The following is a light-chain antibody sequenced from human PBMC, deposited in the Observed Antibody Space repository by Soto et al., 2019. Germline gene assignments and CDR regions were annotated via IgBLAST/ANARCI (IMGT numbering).Light chain of an antibody. J-gene: IGKJ1*01. V-gene: IGKV3-20*01. CDR1: QSVGSSY. CDR2: GTS. CDR3: QQYTTSSWT. Sequence: VLTQSPGTLSLSPGVRATLSCRASQSVGSSYLAWYQQKPGQAPRVLIYGTSSRATGIPDRFSGSGSGIDFTLTISRLEPEDFAVYYCQQYTTSSWTFGQGTKVDIK.